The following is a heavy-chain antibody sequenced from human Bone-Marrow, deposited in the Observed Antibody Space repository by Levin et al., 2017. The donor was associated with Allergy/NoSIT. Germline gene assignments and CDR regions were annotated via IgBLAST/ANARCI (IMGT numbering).Heavy chain of an antibody. D-gene: IGHD3-10*01. CDR1: GASISSRSFR. V-gene: IGHV4-39*07. CDR3: ARAVTARPLVGSPLFEP. J-gene: IGHJ5*02. CDR2: INYSGTT. Sequence: SQTLSLTCTVSGASISSRSFRWGWIRQPPGKGLEWIGDINYSGTTSYNPSFKSRVTISVDTSKNQFSLRLRSVAAADTAVYFCARAVTARPLVGSPLFEPWGQGTLVTVSS.